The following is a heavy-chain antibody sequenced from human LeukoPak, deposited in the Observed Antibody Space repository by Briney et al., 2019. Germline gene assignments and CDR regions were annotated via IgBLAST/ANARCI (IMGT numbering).Heavy chain of an antibody. V-gene: IGHV4-59*01. CDR3: ARGRLYWYFDL. J-gene: IGHJ2*01. CDR1: GGSISSYY. CDR2: IYYSGST. Sequence: SETLSLTRTVSGGSISSYYWSWIRQPPGKGLEWIGYIYYSGSTNYNPSLKSRVTISVDTSKNQFSLKLSSVTAADTAVYYCARGRLYWYFDLWGRGTLVTVSS.